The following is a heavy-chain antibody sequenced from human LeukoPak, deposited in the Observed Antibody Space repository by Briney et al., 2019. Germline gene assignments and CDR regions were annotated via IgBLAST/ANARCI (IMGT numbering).Heavy chain of an antibody. CDR1: GFRFSNYW. CDR3: ARAREITVSGTDYFDY. V-gene: IGHV3-7*01. Sequence: PGGSLRLSCAVSGFRFSNYWMTWVRQAPGKGLEWVANIKHDGSGPSYPDSVKGRFTISRDNARNLLSLQMSSLRAEDTAVYYCARAREITVSGTDYFDYWGQGTLVTVSS. J-gene: IGHJ4*02. D-gene: IGHD6-19*01. CDR2: IKHDGSGP.